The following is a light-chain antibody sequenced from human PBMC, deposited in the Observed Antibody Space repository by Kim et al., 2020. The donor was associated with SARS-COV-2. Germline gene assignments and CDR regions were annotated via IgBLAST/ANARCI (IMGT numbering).Light chain of an antibody. CDR2: DAS. J-gene: IGKJ4*01. CDR1: QSVSRS. V-gene: IGKV3-11*01. Sequence: EIVLTQSPATLSLSPGERATLSCRASQSVSRSFAWYQQKPGQAPRLLIYDASKRATGIPARFSGSGSGTDFTLTISSLEPEDFAVYYCQQSSNWPLTFVGGTKVDIK. CDR3: QQSSNWPLT.